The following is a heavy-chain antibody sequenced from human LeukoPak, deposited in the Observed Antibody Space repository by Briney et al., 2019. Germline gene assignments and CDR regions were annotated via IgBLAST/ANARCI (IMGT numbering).Heavy chain of an antibody. Sequence: GESLRISCKGSGYSFTSYWISWVRQMPGKGLEWMGIIFPGDSETRYSPSFQGQVTISADKSISTAYLQWSSLKASDTAMYYCARGSHDRGYFGYFDTWGQGTLVTVSS. CDR3: ARGSHDRGYFGYFDT. CDR2: IFPGDSET. D-gene: IGHD6-25*01. CDR1: GYSFTSYW. J-gene: IGHJ5*02. V-gene: IGHV5-51*01.